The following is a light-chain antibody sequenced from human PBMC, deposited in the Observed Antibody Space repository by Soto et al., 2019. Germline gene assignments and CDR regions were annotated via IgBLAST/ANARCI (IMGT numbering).Light chain of an antibody. Sequence: DIVMTQSPDSLAVSLGEMTTISCKSSQSVLYSSNNKDYLAWYQQRPGQPPKLLIYWASTRESGVPDRFSASGSRTDFTLTISSLQAEDVGVYYCQQYYTAPLTFGGGTRVEIK. V-gene: IGKV4-1*01. CDR3: QQYYTAPLT. CDR1: QSVLYSSNNKDY. J-gene: IGKJ4*01. CDR2: WAS.